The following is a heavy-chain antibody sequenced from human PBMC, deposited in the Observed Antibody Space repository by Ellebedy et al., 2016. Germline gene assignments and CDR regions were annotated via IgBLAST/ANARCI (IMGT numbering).Heavy chain of an antibody. CDR1: GGSISSYY. CDR3: ARTQPGDSWAFLDY. CDR2: IYYSGST. V-gene: IGHV4-59*13. J-gene: IGHJ4*02. D-gene: IGHD6-13*01. Sequence: SETLSLXCTVSGGSISSYYWSWIRQPPGKGLEWIGYIYYSGSTNYNPSLKSRVTISVDTSKNQFSLKLSSVTAADTAVYYCARTQPGDSWAFLDYWGQGALVTVSS.